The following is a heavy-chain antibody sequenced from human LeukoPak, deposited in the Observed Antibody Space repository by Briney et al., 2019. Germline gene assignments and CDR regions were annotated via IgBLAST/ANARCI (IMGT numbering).Heavy chain of an antibody. CDR3: ARDRFDNYVPEY. CDR1: GFTFSSYA. Sequence: PGGSLRLSCAASGFTFSSYAMHWVRQALGKGLEWVAVISYDGSNKYYADSVKGRFTISRDNSKNTLYLQMNSLRAEDTAVYYCARDRFDNYVPEYWGQGTLVTVSS. J-gene: IGHJ4*02. V-gene: IGHV3-30*04. D-gene: IGHD4-11*01. CDR2: ISYDGSNK.